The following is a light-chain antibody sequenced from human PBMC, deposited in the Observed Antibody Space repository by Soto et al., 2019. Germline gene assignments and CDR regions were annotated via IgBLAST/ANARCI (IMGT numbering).Light chain of an antibody. J-gene: IGKJ2*01. CDR1: QSVLHSSHNENY. Sequence: DIVMTQSPDSLAVSLGERATINCKSSQSVLHSSHNENYLVWYQQKPGQPPKLLIYWASTRESGVPDRFSGSRTGTDFTLTTSSLQAEDVAIYYCQQYYSTPYTFGQGTKLEIK. CDR3: QQYYSTPYT. CDR2: WAS. V-gene: IGKV4-1*01.